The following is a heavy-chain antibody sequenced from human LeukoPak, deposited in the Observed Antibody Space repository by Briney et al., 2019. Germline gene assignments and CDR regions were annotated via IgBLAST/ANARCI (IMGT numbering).Heavy chain of an antibody. D-gene: IGHD5-18*01. CDR2: ISSSSSYI. CDR3: ARRRSSYGNDY. J-gene: IGHJ4*02. Sequence: KSGGSLRLSCAASGFTFSSYSMNWVRQAPGKGLEWVSSISSSSSYIYYADSVKGRFTISRDNAKNSLYLQMNSLRAEDTAVYYCARRRSSYGNDYWGQGTLVTVSS. CDR1: GFTFSSYS. V-gene: IGHV3-21*01.